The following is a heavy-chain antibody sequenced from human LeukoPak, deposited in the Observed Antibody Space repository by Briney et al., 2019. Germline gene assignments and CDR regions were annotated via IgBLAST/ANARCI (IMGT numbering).Heavy chain of an antibody. V-gene: IGHV3-23*01. CDR1: GFIFSSYA. Sequence: GGSLRFSCTATGFIFSSYAMSWVRQAPGKGLQWVSAIRGSGDATYYADSVKGRFTISRDNSKNTLYLQMNSLRAEDTAIYFCAKPPDKGAFDIWGQGTMVTVSS. J-gene: IGHJ3*02. CDR3: AKPPDKGAFDI. CDR2: IRGSGDAT.